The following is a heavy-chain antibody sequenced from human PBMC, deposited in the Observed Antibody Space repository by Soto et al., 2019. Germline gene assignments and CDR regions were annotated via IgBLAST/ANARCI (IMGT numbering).Heavy chain of an antibody. V-gene: IGHV4-39*01. D-gene: IGHD1-7*01. Sequence: PSETLSLTCTVSGGSISSSSYYWGWIRQPPGKGLEWIGSIHYSGSTDYNPSLKSRVTISVDPSKNQFSLKLSSVTAADTAVYYCARRTKNWNSNWFDPWGQGTLVTVSS. CDR2: IHYSGST. J-gene: IGHJ5*02. CDR3: ARRTKNWNSNWFDP. CDR1: GGSISSSSYY.